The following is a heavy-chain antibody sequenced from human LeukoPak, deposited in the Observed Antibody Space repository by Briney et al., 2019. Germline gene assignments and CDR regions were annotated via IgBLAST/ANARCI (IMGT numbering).Heavy chain of an antibody. CDR1: GYTFTSYA. CDR3: ARARGYCSGGSCYSYWFDP. Sequence: ASVKVSCKASGYTFTSYAMHWVRQAPGQRLEWMGWINAGNGNTKYSQKFQGRVTITRDTSASTAYMELSSLRSEDTAVYYCARARGYCSGGSCYSYWFDPWGQGTLVTVSS. J-gene: IGHJ5*02. D-gene: IGHD2-15*01. V-gene: IGHV1-3*01. CDR2: INAGNGNT.